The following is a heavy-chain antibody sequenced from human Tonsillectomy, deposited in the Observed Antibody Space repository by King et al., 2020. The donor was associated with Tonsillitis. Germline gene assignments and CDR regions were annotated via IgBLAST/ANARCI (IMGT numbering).Heavy chain of an antibody. Sequence: EVQLVESGGGLVQPGGSLRLSCAASGFDFSRYDLSWVRHAPGKGLEWVSSISGSGERTWYADAVKGRFNISRDNSKHTVYLQLTSLRAEDTATYYCAKDASITVAADEYWGQGTLVIVSS. CDR1: GFDFSRYD. CDR3: AKDASITVAADEY. J-gene: IGHJ4*02. CDR2: ISGSGERT. V-gene: IGHV3-23*04. D-gene: IGHD6-19*01.